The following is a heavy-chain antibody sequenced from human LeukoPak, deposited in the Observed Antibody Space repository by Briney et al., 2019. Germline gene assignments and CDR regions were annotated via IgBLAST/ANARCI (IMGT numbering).Heavy chain of an antibody. CDR1: GFTFSSYA. J-gene: IGHJ4*02. CDR3: ATSGGSGSPLDY. Sequence: GGSLRLSCAASGFTFSSYAMSWVRQAPGKGLEWVSAISGSGGSTYYADSVKARFTISRDNAKNSLYLQMNSLRAEDTAMHYCATSGGSGSPLDYWGQGTLVTVSS. CDR2: ISGSGGST. V-gene: IGHV3-23*01. D-gene: IGHD3-10*01.